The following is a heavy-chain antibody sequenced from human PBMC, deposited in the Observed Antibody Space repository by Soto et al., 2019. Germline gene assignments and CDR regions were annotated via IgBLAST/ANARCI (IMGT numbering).Heavy chain of an antibody. CDR3: ARPSYGDVNWFDP. Sequence: GGSLRLSCAASGFTFSSYSMNWVRQAPGKGLEWVSSISSSSSYIYYADSVKGRFTISRDNAKNSLYLQMNSLRAEDTAVYYCARPSYGDVNWFDPWGQGTLVTVSS. CDR1: GFTFSSYS. CDR2: ISSSSSYI. V-gene: IGHV3-21*01. J-gene: IGHJ5*02. D-gene: IGHD4-17*01.